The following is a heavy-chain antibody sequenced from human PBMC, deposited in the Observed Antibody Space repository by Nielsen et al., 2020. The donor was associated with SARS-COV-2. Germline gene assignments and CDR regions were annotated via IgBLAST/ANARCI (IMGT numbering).Heavy chain of an antibody. CDR3: ARDRGNYYDSSGRGPFDY. CDR2: IYYSGST. V-gene: IGHV4-59*12. CDR1: GGSISSYY. Sequence: SETLSLTCTVSGGSISSYYWSWIRQPPGKGLEWIGYIYYSGSTNYNPSLKSRVTMSLDSSKNQFSLKLRSVTAADTAVYYCARDRGNYYDSSGRGPFDYWGQGTLVTVSS. D-gene: IGHD3-22*01. J-gene: IGHJ4*02.